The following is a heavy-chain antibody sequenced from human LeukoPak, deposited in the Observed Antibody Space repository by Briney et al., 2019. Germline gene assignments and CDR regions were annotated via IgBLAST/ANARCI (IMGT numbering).Heavy chain of an antibody. V-gene: IGHV1-24*01. CDR1: GYTLTELS. CDR2: FDPEDGET. J-gene: IGHJ3*02. D-gene: IGHD1-26*01. CDR3: ATVGPWDDAFDI. Sequence: ASVKVSCKVSGYTLTELSMHWVRQAPGKGLEWKGGFDPEDGETIYAQKFQGRVTMTEDTSTDTAYMELSSLRSEDTAVYYCATVGPWDDAFDIWGQGTMVTVSS.